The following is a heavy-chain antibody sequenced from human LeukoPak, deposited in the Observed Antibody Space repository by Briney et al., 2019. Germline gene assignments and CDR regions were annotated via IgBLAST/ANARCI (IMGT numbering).Heavy chain of an antibody. Sequence: GGSLRLSCAASGFTVSSNYMSWVRQAPGKGLEWVSVIYSGGSTYYADSVKGRFTISRDNAKNSLYLQMNSLRAEDTAVYYCAKGEGGYYYDSSGYWDYFDYWGQGTLVTVSS. CDR3: AKGEGGYYYDSSGYWDYFDY. V-gene: IGHV3-53*01. J-gene: IGHJ4*02. CDR2: IYSGGST. D-gene: IGHD3-22*01. CDR1: GFTVSSNY.